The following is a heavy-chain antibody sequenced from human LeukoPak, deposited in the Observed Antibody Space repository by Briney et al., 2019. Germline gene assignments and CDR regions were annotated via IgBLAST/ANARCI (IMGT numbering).Heavy chain of an antibody. CDR1: GFTFSDYY. Sequence: PGGPLRLSCAASGFTFSDYYMSWIRQAPGKGLEWVASINHNGNVNYYVDSVKGRFTISRDNAKNSLYLQMSNLRAEDTAVYFCARGGGLDVWGQGATVTVSS. CDR3: ARGGGLDV. CDR2: INHNGNVN. V-gene: IGHV3-7*03. D-gene: IGHD3-16*01. J-gene: IGHJ6*02.